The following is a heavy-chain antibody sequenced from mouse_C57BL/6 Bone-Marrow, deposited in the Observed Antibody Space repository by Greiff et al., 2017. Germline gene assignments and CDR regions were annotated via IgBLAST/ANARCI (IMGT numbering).Heavy chain of an antibody. V-gene: IGHV2-2*01. CDR2: IWSGGST. J-gene: IGHJ3*01. Sequence: QVQLQQSGPGLAQPSQSLSITCTVSGFSLTSYGVHWVRQSPGQGLEWLGVIWSGGSTAYNAAFISRLSISKDNSKSQVFFKMNSLQADDTAIYYCARGGLRRTWFAYWGQEALVTDSA. CDR3: ARGGLRRTWFAY. CDR1: GFSLTSYG. D-gene: IGHD2-4*01.